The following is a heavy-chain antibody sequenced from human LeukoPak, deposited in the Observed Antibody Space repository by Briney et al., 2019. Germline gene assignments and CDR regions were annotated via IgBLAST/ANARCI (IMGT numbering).Heavy chain of an antibody. CDR1: GFTFSSYG. J-gene: IGHJ4*02. V-gene: IGHV3-33*01. Sequence: GGSLRLSCAASGFTFSSYGMHWVRQAPGKGLEWVAVIWYDGSNKYYADSVKGRFTISRDNSKNTLYLQMNSLRAEDAAAYYCARDWGDSSGYYYFDYWGQGTLVTVFS. CDR2: IWYDGSNK. D-gene: IGHD3-22*01. CDR3: ARDWGDSSGYYYFDY.